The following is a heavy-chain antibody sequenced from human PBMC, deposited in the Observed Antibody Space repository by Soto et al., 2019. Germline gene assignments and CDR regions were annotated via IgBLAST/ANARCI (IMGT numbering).Heavy chain of an antibody. CDR3: AKDRQRRWAALRFLEWLGGMDV. Sequence: PGGSLRLSCAASGFTFSSYGMHWFRQAPGKGLEWVAVISYDGSNKYYADSVKGRFTISRDNSKNTLYLQMNSLRAEDTAVYYCAKDRQRRWAALRFLEWLGGMDVWGQGTTVTVSS. V-gene: IGHV3-30*18. D-gene: IGHD3-3*01. CDR2: ISYDGSNK. J-gene: IGHJ6*02. CDR1: GFTFSSYG.